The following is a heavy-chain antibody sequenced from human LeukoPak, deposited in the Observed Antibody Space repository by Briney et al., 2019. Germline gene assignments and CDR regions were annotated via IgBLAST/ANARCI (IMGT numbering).Heavy chain of an antibody. CDR2: MNPNIGNT. CDR3: ARGYDGSGYYP. D-gene: IGHD3-22*01. V-gene: IGHV1-8*01. Sequence: ASVKLSCKASGYTFTSYDINWVRQATGPRLEWMGWMNPNIGNTAYAQKFQGRVTMTRNNSISTAYMELSSLRSEDTAVYYCARGYDGSGYYPWGQGTLVTVSS. J-gene: IGHJ5*02. CDR1: GYTFTSYD.